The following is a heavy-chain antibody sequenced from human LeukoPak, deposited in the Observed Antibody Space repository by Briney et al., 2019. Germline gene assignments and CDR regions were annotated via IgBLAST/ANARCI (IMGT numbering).Heavy chain of an antibody. CDR1: GYTFTGYY. J-gene: IGHJ4*02. CDR2: INPNSGGT. V-gene: IGHV1-2*02. Sequence: ASVKVSCKASGYTFTGYYMHWVRQAPGQGLEWMGWINPNSGGTNYAQKFQGRVTMTRDTSISTAYMELSRLRSDDTAVYYCATRGGYSGYDFDYWGQGTLVTVSS. D-gene: IGHD5-12*01. CDR3: ATRGGYSGYDFDY.